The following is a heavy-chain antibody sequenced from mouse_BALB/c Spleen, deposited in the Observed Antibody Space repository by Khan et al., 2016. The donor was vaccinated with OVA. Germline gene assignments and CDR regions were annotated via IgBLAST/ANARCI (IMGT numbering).Heavy chain of an antibody. CDR2: ISTYYGDA. J-gene: IGHJ4*01. Sequence: VQLQESGAELVRPGVSVKISCKGSGYTFTDYAMHWVKQSHAKSLEWSGVISTYYGDASYNQKFKGKATMTVDKSSSTAYMELARLTSEDSAIYYCARPSTATAMDYWGQGTSVTVSS. CDR3: ARPSTATAMDY. D-gene: IGHD1-2*01. CDR1: GYTFTDYA. V-gene: IGHV1S137*01.